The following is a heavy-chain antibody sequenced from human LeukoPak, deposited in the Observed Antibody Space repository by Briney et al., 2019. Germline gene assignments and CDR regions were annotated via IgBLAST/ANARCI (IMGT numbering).Heavy chain of an antibody. CDR1: GFTFSSYW. Sequence: GGSLRLSCAASGFTFSSYWMHWVRRGPGKGLVWVSRINSDGSRTNYADSVKGRFTISRDNAKNTLYLQMNSLRAEDTAVYYCARDLRTPSDTNIAIDYWGQGTLVTVSS. CDR2: INSDGSRT. CDR3: ARDLRTPSDTNIAIDY. D-gene: IGHD4-23*01. V-gene: IGHV3-74*01. J-gene: IGHJ4*02.